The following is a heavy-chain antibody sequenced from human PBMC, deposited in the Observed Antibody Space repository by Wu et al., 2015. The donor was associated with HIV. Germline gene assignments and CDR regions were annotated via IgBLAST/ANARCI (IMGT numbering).Heavy chain of an antibody. Sequence: QIQLVQSGAEVKKPGASVKVSCKTSGYTFTSYGISWVRQAPGQGLEWMGWISPYNGNTNYAQKFKGRVTMTADKYTRTAYLEMRSLRSDDTALYFCARGDYSSTSYYFYYMDVVGRRDHGHRFL. CDR3: ARGDYSSTSYYFYYMDV. V-gene: IGHV1-18*01. CDR1: GYTFTSYG. J-gene: IGHJ6*03. D-gene: IGHD2-2*01. CDR2: ISPYNGNT.